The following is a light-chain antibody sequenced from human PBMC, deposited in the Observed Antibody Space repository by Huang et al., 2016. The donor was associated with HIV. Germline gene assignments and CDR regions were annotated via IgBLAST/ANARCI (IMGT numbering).Light chain of an antibody. CDR3: QQSYNIPRT. J-gene: IGKJ2*01. CDR2: GAS. CDR1: QIINKY. Sequence: DIQMTQAPPSLSAAVGDRVIITCRASQIINKYVKWYQQMPVRATKLLISGASSLQGGGSSRCSGSGSGTYFTLTIRDLQPEDTATYHCQQSYNIPRTFGQGTLLEI. V-gene: IGKV1-39*01.